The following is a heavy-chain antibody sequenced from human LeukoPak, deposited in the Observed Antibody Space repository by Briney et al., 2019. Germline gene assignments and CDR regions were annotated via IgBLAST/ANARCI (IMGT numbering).Heavy chain of an antibody. CDR1: GFTISMYW. V-gene: IGHV3-7*01. CDR3: TRDRQGPRLYEMDI. D-gene: IGHD2-8*01. CDR2: IKVDGSEI. Sequence: GGSLRLSCAASGFTISMYWMSWVRQAPGKGPEWVANIKVDGSEIYYVDSVKGRFTLSRDNAKNSLYLQMNSLRAEDTAVYYCTRDRQGPRLYEMDIWGQGTTVTVSS. J-gene: IGHJ6*02.